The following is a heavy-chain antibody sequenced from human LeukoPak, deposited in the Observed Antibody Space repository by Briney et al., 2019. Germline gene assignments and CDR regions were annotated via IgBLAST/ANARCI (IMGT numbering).Heavy chain of an antibody. V-gene: IGHV3-9*03. CDR3: AKGVVAAAAPYFDY. D-gene: IGHD6-13*01. CDR2: ISWNSGSR. J-gene: IGHJ4*02. Sequence: PGGSLRLSCAASGFLFDDYAMHWVRQAPGKGLEWVSGISWNSGSRGYADSVKGRFTISRDNAKNSLYLQMSSLRAEDMALYFCAKGVVAAAAPYFDYWGQGTLVSVSS. CDR1: GFLFDDYA.